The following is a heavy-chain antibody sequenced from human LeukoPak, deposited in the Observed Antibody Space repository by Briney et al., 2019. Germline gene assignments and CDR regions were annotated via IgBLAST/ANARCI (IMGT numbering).Heavy chain of an antibody. Sequence: KSSETLSLTCTVSGGSISSYYWSWIRQPPGKGLEWIGYIYYSGSTNYNPSLKSRVTISVDTSKNQFSLKLSSVTAADTAVYYCARYFGGVSSAPSHAFDIWGQGTMVTVSS. CDR3: ARYFGGVSSAPSHAFDI. V-gene: IGHV4-59*08. J-gene: IGHJ3*02. CDR2: IYYSGST. CDR1: GGSISSYY. D-gene: IGHD3-3*01.